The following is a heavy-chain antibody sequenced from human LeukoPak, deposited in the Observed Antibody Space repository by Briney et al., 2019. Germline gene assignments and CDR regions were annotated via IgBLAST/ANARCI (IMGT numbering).Heavy chain of an antibody. CDR1: GYTFTSYG. D-gene: IGHD2-15*01. CDR3: ARTLGYCSGGSCYLNWFDP. J-gene: IGHJ5*02. V-gene: IGHV1-18*01. CDR2: ISAYNGNT. Sequence: ASVKVSCKASGYTFTSYGISWVRQATGQGLEWMGWISAYNGNTNYAQNLQGRVTITTDTSTSTAYMELRSLRSDDTAVYYCARTLGYCSGGSCYLNWFDPWGQGTLVTVS.